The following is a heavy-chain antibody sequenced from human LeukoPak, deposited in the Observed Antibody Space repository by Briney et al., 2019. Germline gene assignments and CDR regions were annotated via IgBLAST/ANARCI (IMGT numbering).Heavy chain of an antibody. CDR2: IYTSGST. J-gene: IGHJ6*02. D-gene: IGHD1-26*01. V-gene: IGHV4-61*02. Sequence: SETLSLTCSVSGGSISSSDYYWSWIRQPAGKGLEWIGRIYTSGSTNYNPSLKSRVTMSVDTSKNQFSLKLSSVTAADTAVYYCARAEGGGYLTFDYYGMDVWGQGTTVTVSS. CDR3: ARAEGGGYLTFDYYGMDV. CDR1: GGSISSSDYY.